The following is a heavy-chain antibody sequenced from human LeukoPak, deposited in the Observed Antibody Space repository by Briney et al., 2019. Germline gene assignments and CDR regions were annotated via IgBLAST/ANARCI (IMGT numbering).Heavy chain of an antibody. Sequence: GGSMKLSCAASVFAFSSYSINWVRQAPGKGLEWVSSISSSSSYIYYADSVKGRFTISRDNAKNSLYLQMNSLRAEDTAVYYCARDIDGYVGGFDYWGQGTLVTVSS. V-gene: IGHV3-21*01. CDR2: ISSSSSYI. J-gene: IGHJ4*02. CDR1: VFAFSSYS. D-gene: IGHD5-24*01. CDR3: ARDIDGYVGGFDY.